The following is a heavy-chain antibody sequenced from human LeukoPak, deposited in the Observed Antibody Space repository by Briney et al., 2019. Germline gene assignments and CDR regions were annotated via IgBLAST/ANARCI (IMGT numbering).Heavy chain of an antibody. Sequence: ASVKVSCKASGYAFINFGISWLRQAPGQGLEWMAWISPYNGETNYAQKLQGRVTMTTDTSTSTAYMELRSLRSDDTAVYYCARDWPSSGNGMDVWGQGTTVTVSS. D-gene: IGHD6-19*01. CDR3: ARDWPSSGNGMDV. V-gene: IGHV1-18*01. CDR1: GYAFINFG. J-gene: IGHJ6*02. CDR2: ISPYNGET.